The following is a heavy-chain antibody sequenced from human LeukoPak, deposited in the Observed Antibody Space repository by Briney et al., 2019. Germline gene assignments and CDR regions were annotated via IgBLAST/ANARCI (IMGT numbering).Heavy chain of an antibody. V-gene: IGHV3-33*01. CDR1: GFTFSSYG. D-gene: IGHD3-22*01. CDR3: ARDGRYYYDSSGYYGY. Sequence: PGRSLRLSCAASGFTFSSYGMHWVRQAPGKGLEWVAVIWYDGGNKYYADSVKGRFTISRDNSKNTLYLQMNSLRAEDTAVYYCARDGRYYYDSSGYYGYWGQGTLVTVSS. CDR2: IWYDGGNK. J-gene: IGHJ4*02.